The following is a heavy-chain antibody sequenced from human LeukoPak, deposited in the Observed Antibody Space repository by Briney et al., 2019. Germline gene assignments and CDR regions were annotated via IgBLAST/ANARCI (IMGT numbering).Heavy chain of an antibody. J-gene: IGHJ4*02. Sequence: GGSLRLSCAASGFTFSSYGMHWVRQAPGKGLEWVAVVSKDGRNKYEADSVKGRFTISRDNAKNSLFLQMSSLRAEDTAVYFCARDLGQVVREYLDHWGQGTLVTVSS. CDR3: ARDLGQVVREYLDH. CDR1: GFTFSSYG. V-gene: IGHV3-30*03. CDR2: VSKDGRNK. D-gene: IGHD2-21*01.